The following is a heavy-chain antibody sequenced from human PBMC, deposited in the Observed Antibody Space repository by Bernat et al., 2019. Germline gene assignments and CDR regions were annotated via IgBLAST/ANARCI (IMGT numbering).Heavy chain of an antibody. CDR1: GFAFSTYA. D-gene: IGHD2-15*01. J-gene: IGHJ4*02. CDR3: AKGYCSGGSCYPSQHFDY. CDR2: ISGSGGST. Sequence: EVQLLESGGGLVQPGGSLRLSCAASGFAFSTYAMNWVRQAPGKGLEWVSAISGSGGSTYYADSVKGRFTISRDNSKNTLYLQMNSLRAEDTAVYYCAKGYCSGGSCYPSQHFDYWGQGTLVTVSS. V-gene: IGHV3-23*01.